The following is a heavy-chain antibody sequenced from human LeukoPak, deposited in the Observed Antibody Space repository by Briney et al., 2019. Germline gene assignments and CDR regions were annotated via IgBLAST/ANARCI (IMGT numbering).Heavy chain of an antibody. CDR3: ARGRESRDGYNPYFDY. CDR2: ISGSGGSA. D-gene: IGHD5-24*01. CDR1: GFTFSSYA. V-gene: IGHV3-23*01. Sequence: GGSLRLSCAASGFTFSSYAMSWVRQAPGKGLEWVSAISGSGGSAYYADSVKGRFTISRDNSKNTLYLQMNSLRAEDTAVYYCARGRESRDGYNPYFDYWGQGTLVTVSS. J-gene: IGHJ4*02.